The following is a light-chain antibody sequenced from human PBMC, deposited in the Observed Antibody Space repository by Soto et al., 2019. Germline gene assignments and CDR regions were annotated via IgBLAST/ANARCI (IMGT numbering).Light chain of an antibody. CDR1: QNLGTLY. J-gene: IGKJ5*01. CDR2: GAS. V-gene: IGKV3-20*01. Sequence: EIVLTQSPGTLSLSPGERGTLSCRASQNLGTLYLAWYQQKPGQAPRLLIYGASSRATGIPDRFSGSGSGTDFTLTISRLEPEDFAVYYCQKYGTSPWTFGQGTRLEIK. CDR3: QKYGTSPWT.